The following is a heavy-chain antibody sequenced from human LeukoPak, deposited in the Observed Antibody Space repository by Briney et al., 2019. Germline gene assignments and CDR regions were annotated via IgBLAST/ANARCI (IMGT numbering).Heavy chain of an antibody. CDR3: ARDLTAAAGNPC. D-gene: IGHD6-13*01. V-gene: IGHV3-21*01. Sequence: GGSLRLSCAASGFTFSSYSMNWVRQAPGKGLEWVSSISSSSSYIYYADSVKGRFTISRDNAKNSLYLQMNSLRAGDTAVYYCARDLTAAAGNPCWGQGTLVTVSS. J-gene: IGHJ4*02. CDR2: ISSSSSYI. CDR1: GFTFSSYS.